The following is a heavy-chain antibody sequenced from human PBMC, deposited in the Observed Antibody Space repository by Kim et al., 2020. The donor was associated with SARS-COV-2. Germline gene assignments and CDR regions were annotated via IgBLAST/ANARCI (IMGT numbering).Heavy chain of an antibody. V-gene: IGHV3-23*01. J-gene: IGHJ6*01. CDR3: AKCAERTGGRCSERSYY. CDR1: GFTFSSYA. Sequence: GGSLRLSCAASGFTFSSYAITWVRQTPGKGLEWVAGSNGVGVTTHHADSVQGRSTASRDNSKNMLYLQINSLIVADTAVYYCAKCAERTGGRCSERSYY. CDR2: SNGVGVTT. D-gene: IGHD2-8*02.